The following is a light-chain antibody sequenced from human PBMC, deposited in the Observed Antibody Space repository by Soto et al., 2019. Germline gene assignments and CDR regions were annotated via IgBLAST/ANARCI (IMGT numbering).Light chain of an antibody. CDR2: TAS. CDR3: QQSYTIPPVT. J-gene: IGKJ4*01. CDR1: QSINNY. Sequence: DIPMTQSPPALSASVGDRVTITCRASQSINNYLNWYQQRPGKAPKLLIYTASNLQSGVPSRFSGSGSGTDFTLTISSLQPEDFATYYCQQSYTIPPVTFGGGTKVEIK. V-gene: IGKV1-39*01.